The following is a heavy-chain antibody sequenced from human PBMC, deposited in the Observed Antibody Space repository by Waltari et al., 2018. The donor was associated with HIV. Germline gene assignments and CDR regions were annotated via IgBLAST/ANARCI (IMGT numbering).Heavy chain of an antibody. Sequence: QVQLVQSGAEVKKPGASVKVSCKASGYTFTSYDINWVRQATGQGLEWMGWMNPNSGDTGYAQKCQGRITITSNTSISTVYMELSSLTSEETAVYYCVRAAIYSRGCFDYWGQGTLVTVSS. CDR2: MNPNSGDT. J-gene: IGHJ4*02. V-gene: IGHV1-8*01. CDR1: GYTFTSYD. D-gene: IGHD6-19*01. CDR3: VRAAIYSRGCFDY.